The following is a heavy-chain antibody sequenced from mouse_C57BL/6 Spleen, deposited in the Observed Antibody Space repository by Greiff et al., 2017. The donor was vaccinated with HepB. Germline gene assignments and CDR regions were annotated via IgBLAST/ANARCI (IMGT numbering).Heavy chain of an antibody. D-gene: IGHD1-1*01. Sequence: VQLQQPGAELVMPGASVKLSCKASGYTFTSYWMHWVKQRPGQGLEWIGEIDPSDSYTNYNQKFKGKSTLTVDKSSSPAYMQLSSLTSEDSAVYYCARATVVAPFDYWGQGTTLTVSS. CDR3: ARATVVAPFDY. V-gene: IGHV1-69*01. CDR2: IDPSDSYT. J-gene: IGHJ2*01. CDR1: GYTFTSYW.